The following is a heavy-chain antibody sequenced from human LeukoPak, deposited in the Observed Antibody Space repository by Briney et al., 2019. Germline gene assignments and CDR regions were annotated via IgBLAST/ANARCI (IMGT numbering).Heavy chain of an antibody. V-gene: IGHV3-7*01. CDR3: ARVGGRGLDY. Sequence: GGSLRLSCAASGFIFSSHWMTWVRQAPGKGLEFVASIKQGGSEKYYADSVKGRFTVSRDNAKNSLYLQMNSLRAEDTAVYYCARVGGRGLDYWGQGTLVTVSS. D-gene: IGHD3-16*01. J-gene: IGHJ4*02. CDR2: IKQGGSEK. CDR1: GFIFSSHW.